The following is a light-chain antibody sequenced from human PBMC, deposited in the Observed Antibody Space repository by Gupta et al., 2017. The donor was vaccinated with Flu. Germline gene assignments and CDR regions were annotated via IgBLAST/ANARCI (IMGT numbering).Light chain of an antibody. Sequence: EIELTQSPATLSLSPGERATLSCRASQSVSTYLAWYQKKPGQAPRLLIYDASNRATGIPARFSGSGSGTDFTLTISSREPEDFAVYYCQKRSNWPPYTFGQGTMLEIK. CDR1: QSVSTY. J-gene: IGKJ2*01. V-gene: IGKV3-11*01. CDR3: QKRSNWPPYT. CDR2: DAS.